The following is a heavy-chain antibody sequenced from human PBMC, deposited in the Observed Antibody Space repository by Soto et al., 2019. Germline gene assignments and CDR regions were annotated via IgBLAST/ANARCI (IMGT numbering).Heavy chain of an antibody. J-gene: IGHJ5*02. D-gene: IGHD2-2*01. CDR2: ISAYNGNT. CDR1: SYTFTSYG. V-gene: IGHV1-18*04. Sequence: ASVKVSCKASSYTFTSYGISWVRQAPGQGLEWMGWISAYNGNTNYAQKLQGRVTMTTDTSTSTAYMELRSLRSDDTAVYYCARDGIVVVPAAIGWFDPWGQGTLVTVSS. CDR3: ARDGIVVVPAAIGWFDP.